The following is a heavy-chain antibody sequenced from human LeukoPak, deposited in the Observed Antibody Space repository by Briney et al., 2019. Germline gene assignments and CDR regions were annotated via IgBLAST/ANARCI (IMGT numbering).Heavy chain of an antibody. CDR3: ASHSSSSRRFDY. CDR2: INHSGST. Sequence: PSETLSLTCAVYGGSFSGYYWSWIRQPPGKGLEWIGEINHSGSTNYNPSLKSRVTISVDTSKNQFSLKLSSVTAADTAVYYCASHSSSSRRFDYWGQGTLVTVSS. V-gene: IGHV4-34*01. CDR1: GGSFSGYY. D-gene: IGHD6-6*01. J-gene: IGHJ4*02.